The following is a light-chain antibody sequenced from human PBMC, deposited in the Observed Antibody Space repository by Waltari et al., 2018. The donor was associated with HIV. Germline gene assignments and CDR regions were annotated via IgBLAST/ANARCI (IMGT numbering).Light chain of an antibody. V-gene: IGLV2-23*02. CDR1: SSDVEGYNL. CDR3: CSYAGSRSVV. J-gene: IGLJ2*01. Sequence: QSALTQPASVSGSPGQSITISCPGTSSDVEGYNLVSWYQQHPGKAPKLIIYEVTKRPSGVPNRFSGSKSGNTASLTISGLQTEDEADYYCCSYAGSRSVVFGGGTMLTVL. CDR2: EVT.